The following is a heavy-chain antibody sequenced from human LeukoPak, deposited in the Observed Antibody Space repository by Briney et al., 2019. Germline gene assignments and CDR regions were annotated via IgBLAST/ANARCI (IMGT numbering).Heavy chain of an antibody. Sequence: SETLSLTCTVSGGSISSYYWSWIRQPPGKGLEWIGYIYYSGSTNYNPSLKSRVTISVDTSKNQFSLKLSSVTAADTAVYYCARHSAPTMVQGVNYYYYYMDVWRKGTTVTVSS. D-gene: IGHD3-10*01. CDR3: ARHSAPTMVQGVNYYYYYMDV. V-gene: IGHV4-59*08. CDR1: GGSISSYY. CDR2: IYYSGST. J-gene: IGHJ6*03.